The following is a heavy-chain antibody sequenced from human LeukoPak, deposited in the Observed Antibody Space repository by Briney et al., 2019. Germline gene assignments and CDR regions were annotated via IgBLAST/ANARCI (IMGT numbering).Heavy chain of an antibody. CDR2: IKSRSDDGAI. J-gene: IGHJ4*02. V-gene: IGHV3-15*01. Sequence: PGGSLRLSCAASGFTFSGSAMHWVRQAPGKGLEWVGRIKSRSDDGAIDYAAPVKGRFTISRDDSKNTLYLQMNSLKTEDTAVYYCTTGNRYYDSSGYYPYYFDYWGQGTLVTVSS. D-gene: IGHD3-22*01. CDR3: TTGNRYYDSSGYYPYYFDY. CDR1: GFTFSGSA.